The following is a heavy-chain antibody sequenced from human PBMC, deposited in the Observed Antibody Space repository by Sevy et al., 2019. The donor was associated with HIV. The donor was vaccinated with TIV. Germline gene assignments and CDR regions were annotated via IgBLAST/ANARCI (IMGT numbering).Heavy chain of an antibody. V-gene: IGHV4-39*01. J-gene: IGHJ4*02. CDR1: GGSISSGSYY. D-gene: IGHD5-18*01. CDR3: ARGEDSAMIDY. CDR2: MYYDGSA. Sequence: SETPSLTCTVSGGSISSGSYYWGWIRQPPGKGLEWIGTMYYDGSAYYNPSLQSRVSMSVDTSKNQFSLNLSSVTAADTAVYFCARGEDSAMIDYWGQGTLVTVSS.